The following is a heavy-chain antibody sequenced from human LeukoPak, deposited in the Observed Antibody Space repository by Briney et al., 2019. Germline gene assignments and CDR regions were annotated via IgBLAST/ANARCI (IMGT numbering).Heavy chain of an antibody. Sequence: GESLKISCKGSGYSITSYWIAWVRQMPGKGLEWIGIIYPGDSDTRYSPSFQGQVTISADKSISTAYLQWSSLRASDTAMYYCARHFRSNGDYGPPDYWGQGTLVTVSS. D-gene: IGHD4-17*01. CDR1: GYSITSYW. J-gene: IGHJ4*02. CDR2: IYPGDSDT. CDR3: ARHFRSNGDYGPPDY. V-gene: IGHV5-51*01.